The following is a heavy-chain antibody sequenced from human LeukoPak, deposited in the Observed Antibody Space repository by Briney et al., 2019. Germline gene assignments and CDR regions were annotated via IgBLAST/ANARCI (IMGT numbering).Heavy chain of an antibody. J-gene: IGHJ4*02. CDR2: ISADGATI. V-gene: IGHV3-48*03. D-gene: IGHD3-10*01. CDR3: AGSRYPEPQDLNY. CDR1: GFDFNIYE. Sequence: GVSPRLSCAASGFDFNIYEMNWVRQAPGKGLEWVSYISADGATIYYADSVKGRFTISRDNLKSSLFLQMSSLRAEDTAVYYCAGSRYPEPQDLNYWGQGTLVIVS.